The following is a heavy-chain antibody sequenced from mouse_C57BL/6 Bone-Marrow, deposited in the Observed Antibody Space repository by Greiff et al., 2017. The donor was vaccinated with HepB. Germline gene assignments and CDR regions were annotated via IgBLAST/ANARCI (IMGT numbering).Heavy chain of an antibody. Sequence: VKLMESGAELARPGASVKLSCKASGYTFTSYGISWVKQRTGQGLEWIGEIYPRSGNTYYNEKFKGKATLTADKSSSTAYMVLRSLTSEDSAVYFCARWYYTWFAYWGQGTLVTVSA. J-gene: IGHJ3*01. CDR3: ARWYYTWFAY. V-gene: IGHV1-81*01. CDR1: GYTFTSYG. CDR2: IYPRSGNT. D-gene: IGHD2-12*01.